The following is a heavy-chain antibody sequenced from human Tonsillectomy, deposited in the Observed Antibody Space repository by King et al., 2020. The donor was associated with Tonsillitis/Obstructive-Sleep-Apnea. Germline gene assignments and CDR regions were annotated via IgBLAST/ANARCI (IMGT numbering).Heavy chain of an antibody. Sequence: QVQLQQWGAGLLKPSETLSLTCAVYGGSFNGYYWSWIRQPPGKGLEWIGEINHSGTTNYNPSLKSRVTISVDTSKNQFSLKLSSVTAADTAVYYCARGDIVVVPARPDYWGQGTLVTVSS. V-gene: IGHV4-34*01. D-gene: IGHD2-2*01. CDR3: ARGDIVVVPARPDY. CDR1: GGSFNGYY. CDR2: INHSGTT. J-gene: IGHJ4*02.